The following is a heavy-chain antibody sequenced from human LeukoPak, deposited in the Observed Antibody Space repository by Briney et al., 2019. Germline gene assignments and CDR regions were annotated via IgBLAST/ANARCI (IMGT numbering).Heavy chain of an antibody. Sequence: SETLSLTCTVSDGSISSDYWTWIRQHAGKGLEWIGRIYTSGSTNYNPSLKSRVTMSVDTSKTQLSLKLTSVTAADTAVYYCARGSSWYDYWGQGILVTGSS. D-gene: IGHD6-13*01. V-gene: IGHV4-4*07. CDR2: IYTSGST. J-gene: IGHJ4*02. CDR3: ARGSSWYDY. CDR1: DGSISSDY.